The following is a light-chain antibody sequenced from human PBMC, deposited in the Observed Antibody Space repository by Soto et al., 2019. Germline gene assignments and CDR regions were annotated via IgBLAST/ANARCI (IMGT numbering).Light chain of an antibody. CDR1: SSDVGRNY. V-gene: IGLV1-47*01. CDR2: RDD. CDR3: AAWDDYLSAWV. J-gene: IGLJ3*02. Sequence: QSVLTQPPSASATSGQRVIISCSGSSSDVGRNYVHWYQQFPGTAPKLLIYRDDQRPSGVPDRFSGSKSGTSGSLAISGLRPEDEADYYCAAWDDYLSAWVFGGGTKVTVL.